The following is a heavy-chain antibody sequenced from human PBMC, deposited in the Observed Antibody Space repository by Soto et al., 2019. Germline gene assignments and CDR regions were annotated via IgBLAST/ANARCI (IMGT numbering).Heavy chain of an antibody. D-gene: IGHD4-17*01. CDR1: GGSMSTYY. CDR2: IYYSGST. Sequence: TSETLSLTCTVSGGSMSTYYWSWIRQPPGKGLEWIGYIYYSGSTNYNPSLKSRVTISVDTSKNQLSLKLSSVTAADTAVYYCARRYGYYFDYWGQGTLVTVS. CDR3: ARRYGYYFDY. V-gene: IGHV4-59*08. J-gene: IGHJ4*02.